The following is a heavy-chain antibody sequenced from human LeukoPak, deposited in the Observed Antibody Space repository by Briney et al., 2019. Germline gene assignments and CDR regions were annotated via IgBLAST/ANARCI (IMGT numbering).Heavy chain of an antibody. CDR2: ISYDGSNK. CDR1: GFTFSSYA. V-gene: IGHV3-30*04. D-gene: IGHD3-22*01. CDR3: ARDVDSSGYNFPYDAFDI. J-gene: IGHJ3*02. Sequence: GGSLRLSCAASGFTFSSYAMHWVRQAPGKGLEWVAVISYDGSNKYYADSVKGRFTISRAKNTLYLQMNSLRAEDTAVYYCARDVDSSGYNFPYDAFDIWGQGTMVTVSS.